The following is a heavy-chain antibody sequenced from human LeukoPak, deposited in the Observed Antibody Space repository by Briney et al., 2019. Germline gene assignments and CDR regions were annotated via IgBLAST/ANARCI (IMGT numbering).Heavy chain of an antibody. D-gene: IGHD1-26*01. CDR1: GGSVSSGSYY. V-gene: IGHV4-61*01. J-gene: IGHJ4*02. CDR3: ARDPSIVGATGNYFDY. Sequence: PSETLSLTCTVSGGSVSSGSYYWGWIRQPPGKGLEWIGYIYYSGSTNYNPSLKSRVTISVDTSKNQFSLKLSSVTAADTAVYYCARDPSIVGATGNYFDYWGQGTLVTVSS. CDR2: IYYSGST.